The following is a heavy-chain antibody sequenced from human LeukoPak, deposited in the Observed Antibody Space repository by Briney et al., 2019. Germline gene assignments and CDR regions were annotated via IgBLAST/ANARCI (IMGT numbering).Heavy chain of an antibody. Sequence: SETLSLTCTVSGGSISNYYWSWIRQHPGKGLEWIGYIYYSGSTYYNPSLKSRVTISVDTSKNQFSLKLSSVTAADTAVYYCARFPMIVVVHDAFDIWGQGTMVTVSS. V-gene: IGHV4-59*06. CDR1: GGSISNYY. CDR3: ARFPMIVVVHDAFDI. CDR2: IYYSGST. J-gene: IGHJ3*02. D-gene: IGHD3-22*01.